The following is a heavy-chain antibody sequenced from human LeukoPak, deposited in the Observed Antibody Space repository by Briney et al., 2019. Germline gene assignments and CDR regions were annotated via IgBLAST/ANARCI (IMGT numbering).Heavy chain of an antibody. V-gene: IGHV3-66*02. CDR1: GFTVSSNY. J-gene: IGHJ4*02. Sequence: PGGSLRLPCAASGFTVSSNYMSWVRQAPGKGLEWVSVISTSGSTYYADSVKGRFTISRDNSKNTLYLQMHSLRPEDTAVYYCARSLYYYDSSGYYYYWGQGTLVTVSS. CDR3: ARSLYYYDSSGYYYY. D-gene: IGHD3-22*01. CDR2: ISTSGST.